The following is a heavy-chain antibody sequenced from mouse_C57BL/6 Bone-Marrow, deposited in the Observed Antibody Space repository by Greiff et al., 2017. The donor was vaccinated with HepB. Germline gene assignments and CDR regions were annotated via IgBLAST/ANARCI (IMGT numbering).Heavy chain of an antibody. CDR3: ARGFAY. Sequence: EVKLVESGGDLVKPGGSLKLSCAASGFTFSSYGMSWVRQTPDKRLEWVATISSGGSYTYYPDSVKGRFTISRDNAKNNLYLQMSSLKSEDTAMYYCARGFAYWGQGNLVTVSA. J-gene: IGHJ3*01. CDR2: ISSGGSYT. CDR1: GFTFSSYG. V-gene: IGHV5-6*01.